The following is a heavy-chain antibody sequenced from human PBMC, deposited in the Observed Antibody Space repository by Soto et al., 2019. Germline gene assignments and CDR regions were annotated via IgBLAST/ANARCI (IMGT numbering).Heavy chain of an antibody. J-gene: IGHJ6*02. Sequence: GSLRLSCAASGFTFSSYWMHWVRQAPGKGLVWVSRINSDGSSIVYADFVKGRFTISRDNAKNTLYLQMNSLGAEDTAVYYCARVIIGATRYGMDVWGQGTTVTVSS. V-gene: IGHV3-74*01. CDR2: INSDGSSI. CDR1: GFTFSSYW. D-gene: IGHD1-26*01. CDR3: ARVIIGATRYGMDV.